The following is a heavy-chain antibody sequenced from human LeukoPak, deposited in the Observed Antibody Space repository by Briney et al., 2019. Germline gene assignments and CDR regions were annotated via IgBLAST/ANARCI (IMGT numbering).Heavy chain of an antibody. CDR1: GGSFSGYY. V-gene: IGHV4-34*01. CDR2: INHSGST. J-gene: IGHJ5*02. Sequence: SETLSLTCAVYGGSFSGYYWSWIRQPPGKGLEWIGEINHSGSTNYNPSLKSRVTISVDTSKNQFSLKLSSVTAADTAVYYCARAKYCSGGSCYSPWFDPWGQGTLVTVSS. D-gene: IGHD2-15*01. CDR3: ARAKYCSGGSCYSPWFDP.